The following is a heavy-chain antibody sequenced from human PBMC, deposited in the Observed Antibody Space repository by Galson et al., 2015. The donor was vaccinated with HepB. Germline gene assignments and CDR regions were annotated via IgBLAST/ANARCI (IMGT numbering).Heavy chain of an antibody. CDR3: ARPLVLNGRFNPGVGPFHI. CDR2: INTGKGNT. Sequence: SVKVSCKASGYSITTYNMHWVRQAPGQRLEWMGWINTGKGNTRYSQRFQGRVTITRDTSANTAYVELRSLRSEDTAVHYCARPLVLNGRFNPGVGPFHIWGHGTMVTVSA. CDR1: GYSITTYN. D-gene: IGHD2-8*01. J-gene: IGHJ3*02. V-gene: IGHV1-3*04.